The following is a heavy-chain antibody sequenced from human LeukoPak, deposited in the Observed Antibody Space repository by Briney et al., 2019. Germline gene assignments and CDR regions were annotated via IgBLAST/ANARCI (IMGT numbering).Heavy chain of an antibody. CDR1: GFTFSDYT. Sequence: GGSLRLSCAASGFTFSDYTMNWVRQAPGKGLEGVSSISTSSTYTYYADSVKGRFTISRDNAKNSLCLQMNSLSAEDTAVYYCARATCIGGSCGYYFDYWGQGTLVTVSS. D-gene: IGHD2-15*01. V-gene: IGHV3-21*01. J-gene: IGHJ4*02. CDR3: ARATCIGGSCGYYFDY. CDR2: ISTSSTYT.